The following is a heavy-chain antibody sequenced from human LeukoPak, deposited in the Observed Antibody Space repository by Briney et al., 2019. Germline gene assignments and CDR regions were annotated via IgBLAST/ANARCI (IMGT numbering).Heavy chain of an antibody. CDR1: GFTFSSYA. CDR3: AKPQLGATYYYFDY. J-gene: IGHJ4*02. V-gene: IGHV3-23*01. Sequence: GGSLRLSCAASGFTFSSYAMSWVRQAPGKGLEWVSAISGSGGSTYYADSLKGRFTISRDNSKNTLYLQMNSRRAEDTAVYYCAKPQLGATYYYFDYWGQGTLVTASS. D-gene: IGHD1-26*01. CDR2: ISGSGGST.